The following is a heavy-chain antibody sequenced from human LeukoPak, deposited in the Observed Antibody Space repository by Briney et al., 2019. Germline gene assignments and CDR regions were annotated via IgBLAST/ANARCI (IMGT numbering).Heavy chain of an antibody. CDR1: GGTFSSYA. D-gene: IGHD6-19*01. CDR2: IIPILGIA. V-gene: IGHV1-69*04. J-gene: IGHJ3*02. Sequence: ASVKVSCKASGGTFSSYAISWVRQAPGQGLEWMGRIIPILGIANYAQKFQGRVTITADKSTSTAYMELSSLRSEDTAVYYCASRVEYSSGPRKDAFDIWGQGTMVTVSS. CDR3: ASRVEYSSGPRKDAFDI.